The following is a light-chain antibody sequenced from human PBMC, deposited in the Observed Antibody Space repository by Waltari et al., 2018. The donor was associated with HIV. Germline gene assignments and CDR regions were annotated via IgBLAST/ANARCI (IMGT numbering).Light chain of an antibody. V-gene: IGLV2-14*03. CDR1: SSDVGGSDY. CDR2: DVS. Sequence: QSALTQPASVSGSPGQSITISCTGTSSDVGGSDYVSWYQHHPGKAPKLMIYDVSNRPSGVSNRFSGSKSGNTASLTISGLQAEDEADYYCSSYTSRSTDVVFGGGTKLTVL. CDR3: SSYTSRSTDVV. J-gene: IGLJ2*01.